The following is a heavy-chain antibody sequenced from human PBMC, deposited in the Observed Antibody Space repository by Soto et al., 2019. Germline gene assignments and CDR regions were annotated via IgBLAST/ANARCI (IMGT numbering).Heavy chain of an antibody. Sequence: GGSLRLSCAASGFSFSSHWMHWIRQAPEKGLVWVSHINRDGSSTAYADSVKGRFTISRDNAKNTLYLQMDSLRADDTAVYYCAKSPISYCSSTSCYRYLDYWGRGTLVTVSS. CDR2: INRDGSST. CDR3: AKSPISYCSSTSCYRYLDY. V-gene: IGHV3-74*01. D-gene: IGHD2-2*01. CDR1: GFSFSSHW. J-gene: IGHJ4*02.